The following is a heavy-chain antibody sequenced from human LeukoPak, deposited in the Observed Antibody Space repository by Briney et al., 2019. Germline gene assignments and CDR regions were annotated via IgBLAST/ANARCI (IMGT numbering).Heavy chain of an antibody. D-gene: IGHD1-14*01. CDR1: GGSISSYY. Sequence: SETLSLXCTVSGGSISSYYWSWIRQPAGKGLEWIGRIYTSGSTNYNPSLKSRVTMSVDTSKNQFSLKLSSVTAADTAVYYCARAPKISGVYYYYYMDVWGKGTTVTVSS. V-gene: IGHV4-4*07. CDR2: IYTSGST. CDR3: ARAPKISGVYYYYYMDV. J-gene: IGHJ6*03.